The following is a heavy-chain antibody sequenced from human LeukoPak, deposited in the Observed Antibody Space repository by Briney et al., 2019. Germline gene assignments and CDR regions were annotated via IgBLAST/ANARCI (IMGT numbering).Heavy chain of an antibody. Sequence: GGSLRLSCAASGFSFSSYAMSWVRQAPGKGLEWVSGISGSDGSTYYADSVKGRFTISRDNPKNTLYLQMNSLRAEDMAVYYCAKDGGQGADYWGQGTLVSVSS. V-gene: IGHV3-23*01. J-gene: IGHJ4*02. CDR1: GFSFSSYA. D-gene: IGHD3-16*01. CDR2: ISGSDGST. CDR3: AKDGGQGADY.